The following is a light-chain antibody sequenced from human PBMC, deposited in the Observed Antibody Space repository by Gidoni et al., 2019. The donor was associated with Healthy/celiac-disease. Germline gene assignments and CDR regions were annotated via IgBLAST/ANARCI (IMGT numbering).Light chain of an antibody. Sequence: QSVLTQPPSVSAAPGQKVTIPCAGSSSNIGNNYVSWYQQLPGTAPKLLIYENNKRPSGIPDRFSGSKSGTSATLGITGLQTGDEADYYCGTWDSSLSAYTFGGGTKLTVL. CDR1: SSNIGNNY. CDR3: GTWDSSLSAYT. CDR2: ENN. J-gene: IGLJ2*01. V-gene: IGLV1-51*02.